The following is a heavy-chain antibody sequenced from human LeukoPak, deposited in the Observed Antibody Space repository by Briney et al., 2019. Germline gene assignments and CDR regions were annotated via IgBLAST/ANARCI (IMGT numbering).Heavy chain of an antibody. CDR3: ARQRPGWAPEFDY. CDR2: ISGDSRYI. D-gene: IGHD6-19*01. V-gene: IGHV3-21*01. Sequence: GGSLRLSCAASGFTFSSYTINWVRQAPGKGLEWVSAISGDSRYIYYADSVKGRFTISRDNAKNSLYLQMNNLRVEDAAVYYCARQRPGWAPEFDYWGQGTLVTVSS. J-gene: IGHJ4*02. CDR1: GFTFSSYT.